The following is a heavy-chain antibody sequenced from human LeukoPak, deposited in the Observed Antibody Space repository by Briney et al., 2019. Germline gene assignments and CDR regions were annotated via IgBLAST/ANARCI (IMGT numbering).Heavy chain of an antibody. V-gene: IGHV3-15*01. J-gene: IGHJ6*02. CDR2: IKRKTDGGTI. Sequence: GGSLRLSCAASGFTFSNAWMSWVRQVPGKGLEWVGRIKRKTDGGTIDHGAAVKGRFTVSRDDSKNTLYLQMDSLKSEDTAVYYCTTYDYGDYYFFYGMDVWGQGTTVTVSS. CDR1: GFTFSNAW. CDR3: TTYDYGDYYFFYGMDV. D-gene: IGHD4-17*01.